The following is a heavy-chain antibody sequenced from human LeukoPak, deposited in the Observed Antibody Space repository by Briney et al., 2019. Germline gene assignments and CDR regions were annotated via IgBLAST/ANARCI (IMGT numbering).Heavy chain of an antibody. Sequence: GGSLRLSCAASGFTFSSYAMSWVRQAPGKGLEWVAAIRGSGGSTYYADSVEGRFTISRDNSKNTLYLQMNSQRAEDTAVYYCAKDQSRYFYDSSAYPRNWFDPWRQGTLVTVSS. CDR3: AKDQSRYFYDSSAYPRNWFDP. CDR2: IRGSGGST. D-gene: IGHD3-22*01. CDR1: GFTFSSYA. J-gene: IGHJ5*02. V-gene: IGHV3-23*01.